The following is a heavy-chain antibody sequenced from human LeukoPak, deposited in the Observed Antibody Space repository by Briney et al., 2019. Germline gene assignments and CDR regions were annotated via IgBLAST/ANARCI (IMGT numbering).Heavy chain of an antibody. J-gene: IGHJ3*02. CDR1: GDSVSTNGVA. CDR2: TYYRSKWYN. V-gene: IGHV6-1*01. CDR3: ARGRSSAFDT. Sequence: SQTLSLTCGISGDSVSTNGVAWNWIRQSPSRGLEWLGRTYYRSKWYNDYAVSVKSRITINPDTSRNQFSLQLNSVTPEDTAVYYCARGRSSAFDTWGQATVVTVSS.